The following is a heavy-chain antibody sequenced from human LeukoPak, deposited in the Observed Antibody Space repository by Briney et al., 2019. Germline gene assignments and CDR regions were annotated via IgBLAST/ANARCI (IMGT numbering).Heavy chain of an antibody. Sequence: ASVKVSCKASGYTFTGYYMHWVRQAPGQGLEWMGWINPNSGNTNYAQKLQGRVTMTTDTSTSTAYMELRSLRSDDTAVYYCARDLLGYDSSGYYYPNDYWGQGTLVTVSS. V-gene: IGHV1-18*04. D-gene: IGHD3-22*01. CDR3: ARDLLGYDSSGYYYPNDY. J-gene: IGHJ4*02. CDR1: GYTFTGYY. CDR2: INPNSGNT.